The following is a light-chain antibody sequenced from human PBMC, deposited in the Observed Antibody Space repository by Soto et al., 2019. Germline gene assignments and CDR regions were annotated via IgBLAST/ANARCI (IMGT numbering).Light chain of an antibody. CDR2: DAS. V-gene: IGKV3-11*01. CDR1: QSVSSY. J-gene: IGKJ4*01. CDR3: QQRSDWPST. Sequence: EIVLTQSPATLSLSPGERATLSCRASQSVSSYLAWYQQKPGQAPRLLIYDASNRATGIPARFSGSGSGTDFTLTTSALSAEHFAVYYCQQRSDWPSTFGGGTKVQIK.